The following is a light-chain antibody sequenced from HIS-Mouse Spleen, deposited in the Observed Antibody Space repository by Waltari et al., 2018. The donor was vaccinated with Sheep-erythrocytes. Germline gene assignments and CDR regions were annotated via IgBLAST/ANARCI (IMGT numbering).Light chain of an antibody. CDR2: DVS. CDR3: CSYAGSYNHV. Sequence: QSALTQPRPVSGSPGQSVTISCTGTRSDVGGYNYVFWYQQHPGKAPKLMIYDVSKRPSGVPDRFSGSKSGNTASLTISGLQAEDEADYYCCSYAGSYNHVFATGTKVTVL. CDR1: RSDVGGYNY. J-gene: IGLJ1*01. V-gene: IGLV2-11*01.